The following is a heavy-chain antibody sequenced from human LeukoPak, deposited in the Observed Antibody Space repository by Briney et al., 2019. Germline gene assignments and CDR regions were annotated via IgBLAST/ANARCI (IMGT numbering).Heavy chain of an antibody. CDR2: ISRNGRNT. CDR1: GFTLSSYS. V-gene: IGHV3-64*01. Sequence: GGSLRLSCAASGFTLSSYSMHWVRQAPGKGLEFVSAISRNGRNTYYANSVKGRFTISRDISKNTLYLQMGSLRPEDVAVYYCARVDSGSACASWGQGILVTVSS. J-gene: IGHJ1*01. D-gene: IGHD6-19*01. CDR3: ARVDSGSACAS.